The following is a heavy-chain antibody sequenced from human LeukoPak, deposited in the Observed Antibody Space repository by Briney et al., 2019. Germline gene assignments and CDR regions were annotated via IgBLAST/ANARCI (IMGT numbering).Heavy chain of an antibody. CDR2: IIPILGIA. CDR1: GGTFSSYA. J-gene: IGHJ6*02. Sequence: ASLKVSCKASGGTFSSYAISWVRQAPGQGLEWMGRIIPILGIANYAQKFQGRVTITADKSTSTAYMELSSLRSEDTAVYYCARVRLNGSGSSSYYYYGMDVWGQGTTVTVSS. CDR3: ARVRLNGSGSSSYYYYGMDV. D-gene: IGHD3-10*01. V-gene: IGHV1-69*04.